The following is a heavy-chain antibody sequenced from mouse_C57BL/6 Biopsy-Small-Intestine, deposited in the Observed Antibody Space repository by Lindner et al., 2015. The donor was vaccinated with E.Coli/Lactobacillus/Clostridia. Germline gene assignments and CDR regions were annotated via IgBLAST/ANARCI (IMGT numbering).Heavy chain of an antibody. J-gene: IGHJ2*01. CDR1: GYTFTDYY. Sequence: VQLQESGPELVKPGASVKISCKASGYTFTDYYINWVKQRPGQGLEWIGWIFLEVVVRYYNEKFQGQGHTYCRQILPAQPTCYSAALTSEDSAVYFCARRDGYDGGSFDYWGQGTTLTVSS. D-gene: IGHD2-2*01. V-gene: IGHV1-75*01. CDR3: ARRDGYDGGSFDY. CDR2: IFLEVVVR.